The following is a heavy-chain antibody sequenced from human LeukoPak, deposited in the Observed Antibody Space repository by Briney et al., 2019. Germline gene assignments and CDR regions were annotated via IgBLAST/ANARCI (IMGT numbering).Heavy chain of an antibody. CDR3: ARHEGGAVALFDY. CDR2: IYHSGST. J-gene: IGHJ4*02. CDR1: GGSISSSNW. V-gene: IGHV4-4*02. Sequence: PSETLSLTCAVSGGSISSSNWWSWVRQPPGKGLEWIGEIYHSGSTNYNPSLKSRVTISVDKSKNQFSLKLSSVTAADTAVYYCARHEGGAVALFDYWGQGTLVTVSS. D-gene: IGHD6-19*01.